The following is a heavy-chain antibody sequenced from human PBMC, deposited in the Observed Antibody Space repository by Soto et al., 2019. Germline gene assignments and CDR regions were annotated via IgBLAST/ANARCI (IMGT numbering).Heavy chain of an antibody. CDR3: TRDVRELSIP. D-gene: IGHD1-26*01. J-gene: IGHJ1*01. V-gene: IGHV1-69*08. Sequence: QVQLVQSGADMKKPGSSVKVSCKASGATFGTFSVSWVRQAPGQGLEWMGRIIPILDVSKYTQKFQGRVRFNADKSPTPVFMELTNPSFNATAVYVCTRDVRELSIPWGQGTPVTVSP. CDR1: GATFGTFS. CDR2: IIPILDVS.